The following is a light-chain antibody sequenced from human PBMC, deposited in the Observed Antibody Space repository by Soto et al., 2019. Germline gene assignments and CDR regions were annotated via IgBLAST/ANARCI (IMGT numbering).Light chain of an antibody. CDR1: QSVPKNY. CDR2: GPS. V-gene: IGKV3-20*01. CDR3: HQYATSPQT. Sequence: EIVLTQSPGTLSLSPGERATLSCRASQSVPKNYLAWYQHKPGQAPRLLIYGPSSRATGIPDRFSGSGSGTDFTISSSRLEPEDFAVYYCHQYATSPQTFGQGTKVEIK. J-gene: IGKJ1*01.